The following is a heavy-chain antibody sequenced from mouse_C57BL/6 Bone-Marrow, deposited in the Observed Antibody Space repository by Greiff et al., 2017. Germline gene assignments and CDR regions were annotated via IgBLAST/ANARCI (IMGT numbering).Heavy chain of an antibody. CDR2: IYPRDGST. D-gene: IGHD1-1*01. CDR1: GYTFTSYD. J-gene: IGHJ1*03. CDR3: ARLEVDGSSGDWCVDV. Sequence: VQLQESGPELVKPGASVKLSCKASGYTFTSYDINWVKQRPGQGLEWIGWIYPRDGSTKYNEKFKGKATLTVDTSSSTAYVELHSLTSEDSAVYFCARLEVDGSSGDWCVDVWGTGTTVTVSS. V-gene: IGHV1-85*01.